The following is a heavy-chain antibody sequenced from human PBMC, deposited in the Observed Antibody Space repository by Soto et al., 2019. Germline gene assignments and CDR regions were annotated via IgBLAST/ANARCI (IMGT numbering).Heavy chain of an antibody. Sequence: PSETLSLTCTVSGGSISSNSYYWGWIRQPPGKGLEWIGSIYYSGSTYYNPSLKSRVTISVDTSKNQFSLKLSSVTAADTAVYYCARRKGYYYGSEDYYFDYWGQGTLVTVS. V-gene: IGHV4-39*01. D-gene: IGHD3-10*01. CDR3: ARRKGYYYGSEDYYFDY. J-gene: IGHJ4*02. CDR2: IYYSGST. CDR1: GGSISSNSYY.